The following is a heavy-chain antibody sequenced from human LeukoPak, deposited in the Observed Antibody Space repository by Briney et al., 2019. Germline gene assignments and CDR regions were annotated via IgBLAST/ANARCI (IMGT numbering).Heavy chain of an antibody. D-gene: IGHD1-26*01. Sequence: SETLSLTCTVSGGSISTYYWSWIRQPPGKGLEWLAYIHYSGSTNYNPSLKSRLTISIDTSKNNFSLKLSSVAAADTAVYFCARDPSSVNAFDIWGQGTMVTVSS. CDR2: IHYSGST. V-gene: IGHV4-59*01. J-gene: IGHJ3*02. CDR1: GGSISTYY. CDR3: ARDPSSVNAFDI.